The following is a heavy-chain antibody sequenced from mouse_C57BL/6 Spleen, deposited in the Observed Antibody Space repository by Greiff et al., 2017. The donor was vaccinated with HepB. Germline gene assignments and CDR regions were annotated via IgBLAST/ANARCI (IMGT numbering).Heavy chain of an antibody. D-gene: IGHD2-3*01. V-gene: IGHV1-69*01. J-gene: IGHJ2*01. CDR3: ARRIYDGYFDY. CDR2: IDPSDSYT. Sequence: QVHVKQPGAELVMPGASVKLSCKASGYTFTSYWMHWVKQRPGQGLEWIGEIDPSDSYTNYNQKFKGKSTLTVDKSSSTAYMQLSSLTSEDSAVYYCARRIYDGYFDYWGQGTTLTVSS. CDR1: GYTFTSYW.